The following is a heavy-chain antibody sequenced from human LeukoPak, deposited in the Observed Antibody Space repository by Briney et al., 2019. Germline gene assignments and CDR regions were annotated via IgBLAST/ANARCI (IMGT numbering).Heavy chain of an antibody. CDR3: ARGGLWIYYFDY. Sequence: SETLSLTCTVSGYSISSDYYWGWIRQPPGKGLEWIGSIDHSGSTYYNASLKGRVTISIDTSKNHFSLKLNSVTAADTAVFYCARGGLWIYYFDYWGQGTLVTVSS. D-gene: IGHD1-1*01. V-gene: IGHV4-38-2*02. CDR2: IDHSGST. CDR1: GYSISSDYY. J-gene: IGHJ4*02.